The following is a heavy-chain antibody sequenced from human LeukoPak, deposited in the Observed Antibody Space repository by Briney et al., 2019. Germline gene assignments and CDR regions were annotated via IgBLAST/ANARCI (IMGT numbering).Heavy chain of an antibody. V-gene: IGHV4-34*01. D-gene: IGHD1-26*01. CDR1: GGSFSGYY. J-gene: IGHJ4*02. CDR2: INHSGST. CDR3: ARHRGRYSGSYGFDY. Sequence: SETLSLTCAVYGGSFSGYYWSWIRQPPGKGLEWIGEINHSGSTNYNPSLKSRVTISVDTSKNQFSLKLSSVTAADTAVYYCARHRGRYSGSYGFDYWGQGTLVTVSS.